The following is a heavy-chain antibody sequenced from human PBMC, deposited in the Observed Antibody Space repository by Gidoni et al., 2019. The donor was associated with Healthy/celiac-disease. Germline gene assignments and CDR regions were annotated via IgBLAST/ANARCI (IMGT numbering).Heavy chain of an antibody. D-gene: IGHD1-26*01. CDR2: DT. V-gene: IGHV5-51*01. Sequence: DTRYSPSFQGQVTISADKSISTAYLQWSSLKASDTAMYYCARHGSPGGYYHYYYGMDVWGQGTTVTVSS. CDR3: ARHGSPGGYYHYYYGMDV. J-gene: IGHJ6*02.